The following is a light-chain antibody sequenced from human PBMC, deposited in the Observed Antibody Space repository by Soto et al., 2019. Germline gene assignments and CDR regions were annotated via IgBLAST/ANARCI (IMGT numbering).Light chain of an antibody. CDR2: GNS. CDR3: QSYDSSLSGWV. CDR1: SSNIGAGYD. V-gene: IGLV1-40*01. Sequence: QSVLTQPPSVSGAPGQRVTISCTGSSSNIGAGYDVHWYQQLPGTAPKLLIYGNSKRPSGVPDRCSGSKSGTSASLAITGLQAEDEADYYCQSYDSSLSGWVFGTGTKLTVL. J-gene: IGLJ1*01.